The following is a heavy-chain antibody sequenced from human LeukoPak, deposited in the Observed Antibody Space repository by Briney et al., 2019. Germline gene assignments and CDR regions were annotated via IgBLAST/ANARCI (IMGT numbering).Heavy chain of an antibody. D-gene: IGHD3-3*01. CDR1: GSHFRANG. Sequence: VVSLRLSCAASGSHFRANGQHMLHQAPGKGPGLVAVVWYDGSKEYYAESVKGRFTISKDSSKNMLYLQMNGLRGEDTAVYFFVSERKTAYDMDVWGQGTTVTVS. CDR2: VWYDGSKE. CDR3: VSERKTAYDMDV. J-gene: IGHJ6*02. V-gene: IGHV3-33*03.